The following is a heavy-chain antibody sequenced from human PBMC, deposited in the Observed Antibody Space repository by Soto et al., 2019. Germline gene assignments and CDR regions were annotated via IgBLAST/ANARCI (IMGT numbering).Heavy chain of an antibody. V-gene: IGHV3-21*01. CDR3: ARDSYVLRFLEWLPSPDY. CDR1: GFTFSSYS. Sequence: EVQLVESGGGLVKPGGSLRLSCAASGFTFSSYSMNWVHQAPGKGLEWVSSISSSSSYIYYADSVKGRFTISRDNAKNSLYLQMNSLRAEDTAVYYCARDSYVLRFLEWLPSPDYWGQGTLVTVSS. D-gene: IGHD3-3*01. CDR2: ISSSSSYI. J-gene: IGHJ4*02.